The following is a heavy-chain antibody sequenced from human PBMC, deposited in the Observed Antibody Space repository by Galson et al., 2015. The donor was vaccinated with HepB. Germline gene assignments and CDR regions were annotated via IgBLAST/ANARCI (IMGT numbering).Heavy chain of an antibody. Sequence: SLRLSCAASGFTVSSTYMSWVRQAPGKGLEWVSIIYSGGTTYYTDSVKGRFTISRDNSGNTLYLQMNSLRAEDTAVYYCARSLRYYFYYMDAWGKGTTVTVSS. V-gene: IGHV3-53*01. CDR1: GFTVSSTY. CDR3: ARSLRYYFYYMDA. D-gene: IGHD5/OR15-5a*01. J-gene: IGHJ6*03. CDR2: IYSGGTT.